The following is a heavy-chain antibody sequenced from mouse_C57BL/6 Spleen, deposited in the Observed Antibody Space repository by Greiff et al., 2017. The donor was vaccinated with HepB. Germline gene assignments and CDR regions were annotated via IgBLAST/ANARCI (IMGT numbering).Heavy chain of an antibody. Sequence: VQLQQSGAELVRPGASVTLSCKASGYTFTDYEMHWVKQTPVHGLEWIGAIDPETGGTAYNQKFKGKAILTADKSSSTAYMELRSLTSEDSAVYYCTRLPNYYGSSYVWYFDVWGTGTTVTVSS. D-gene: IGHD1-1*01. CDR3: TRLPNYYGSSYVWYFDV. J-gene: IGHJ1*03. CDR2: IDPETGGT. V-gene: IGHV1-15*01. CDR1: GYTFTDYE.